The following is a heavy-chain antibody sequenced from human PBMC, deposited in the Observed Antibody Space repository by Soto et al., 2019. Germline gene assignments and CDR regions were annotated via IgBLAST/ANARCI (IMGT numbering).Heavy chain of an antibody. CDR2: IKNDPKSYIT. J-gene: IGHJ1*01. V-gene: IGHV3-72*01. CDR3: ADLKWSSSYLP. CDR1: GFSLSDHF. Sequence: EVQLGESGGDLVQPLGSLRLSCVASGFSLSDHFMDWVRQAPGKGLEWVGRIKNDPKSYITDYAEFVKGRFTISRDDSMNTLFLQMNSLITEDTAIYSCADLKWSSSYLPWGLGTLVTVSS. D-gene: IGHD3-3*01.